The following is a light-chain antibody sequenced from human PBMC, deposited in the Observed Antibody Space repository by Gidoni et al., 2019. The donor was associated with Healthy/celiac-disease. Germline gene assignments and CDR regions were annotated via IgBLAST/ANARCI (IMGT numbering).Light chain of an antibody. J-gene: IGKJ2*01. V-gene: IGKV1-39*01. CDR1: QSISSY. CDR2: AAS. CDR3: QQSYSTPRYT. Sequence: DIQMTQSPSSLSASVGDRVTITCRASQSISSYLNWYQQKPGKAPKLLLDAASSLQSGVPSRFSGSGSGTDFTLTISSLQPEDFATYYCQQSYSTPRYTFGQGTKLEIK.